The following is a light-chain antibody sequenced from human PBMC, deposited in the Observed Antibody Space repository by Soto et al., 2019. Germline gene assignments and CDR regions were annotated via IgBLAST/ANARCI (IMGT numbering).Light chain of an antibody. CDR1: QSISTW. J-gene: IGKJ4*01. CDR3: QQYNRYPRP. V-gene: IGKV1-5*03. CDR2: KAS. Sequence: DIQMTQSPSTLSASVGDRVTITCRASQSISTWLAWHQQKPGKAPKVLIYKASSLESGGPSRFSGNVAGTEFTLTISSLQPDDFATYYCQQYNRYPRPFGGGTKVELK.